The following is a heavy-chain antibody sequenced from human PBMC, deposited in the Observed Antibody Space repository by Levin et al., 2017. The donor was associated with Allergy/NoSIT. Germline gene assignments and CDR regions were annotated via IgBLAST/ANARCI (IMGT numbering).Heavy chain of an antibody. V-gene: IGHV1-69*13. J-gene: IGHJ3*02. Sequence: SVKVSCKASGGSFNNYAISWVRQAPGQGPEWMGGIIPMFGTASYAPRFQDRVTITADQSTGTVYLDLRSLRSEDTAVYYCASRHQYGSVWTTYRQGAFDIWVQGTLVTVS. D-gene: IGHD3-16*02. CDR1: GGSFNNYA. CDR3: ASRHQYGSVWTTYRQGAFDI. CDR2: IIPMFGTA.